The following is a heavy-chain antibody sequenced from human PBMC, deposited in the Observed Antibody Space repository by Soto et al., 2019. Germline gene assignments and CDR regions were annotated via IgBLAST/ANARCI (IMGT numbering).Heavy chain of an antibody. J-gene: IGHJ4*02. CDR1: GFTLSDYS. Sequence: PGGSLRLSCAASGFTLSDYSMHWVRQAPGKGLEWVAVISYDGSNKYYADSVKGRFTISRDNSKNTLYLQMDNLRADDTALYYCARERSRLDYWGQGTLVTVSS. CDR3: ARERSRLDY. V-gene: IGHV3-30-3*01. CDR2: ISYDGSNK.